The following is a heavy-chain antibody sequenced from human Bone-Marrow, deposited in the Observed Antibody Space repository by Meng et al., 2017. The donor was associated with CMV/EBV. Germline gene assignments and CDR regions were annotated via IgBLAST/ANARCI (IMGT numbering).Heavy chain of an antibody. CDR1: GYTFTGYY. Sequence: VKLVQSGAEVKKPGASVKVSCKASGYTFTGYYMHWVRQAPGQGLEWMGWINPNSGGTNYAQNFQGRVTMTRDMSINTAYMELSRLTSGDTAVYYCARSSGWSRFDYWGQGTLVTVSS. CDR2: INPNSGGT. J-gene: IGHJ4*02. CDR3: ARSSGWSRFDY. V-gene: IGHV1-2*02. D-gene: IGHD6-19*01.